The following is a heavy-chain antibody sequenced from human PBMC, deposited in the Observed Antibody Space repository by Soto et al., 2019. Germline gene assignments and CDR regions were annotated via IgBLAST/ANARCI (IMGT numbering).Heavy chain of an antibody. Sequence: EMQVLESGGGLVHPGGPWDLPWAPSGFTFTNMSRTWFGQLPGKGLKGVSAIGGAGDNTNYAESVKGRFTISRDNSKNTLYLQMNSLRAEDTAVYYCAVVPSLRYSSSWLDFWGQGTLVTVSS. V-gene: IGHV3-23*01. J-gene: IGHJ5*01. D-gene: IGHD6-13*01. CDR3: AVVPSLRYSSSWLDF. CDR2: IGGAGDNT. CDR1: GFTFTNMS.